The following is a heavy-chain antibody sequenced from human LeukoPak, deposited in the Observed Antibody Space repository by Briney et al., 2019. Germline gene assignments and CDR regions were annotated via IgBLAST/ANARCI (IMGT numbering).Heavy chain of an antibody. Sequence: GGSLRLSCAASGFTFTMYWMHWVRQAPGKGLVWVSGINADGSVTNYADSVKGRFTISRDNSKNTLYLQMNSLRAEDTAVYYCAKDQAYCSSTSCYTGGANDAFDIWGQGTMVTVSS. V-gene: IGHV3-74*01. J-gene: IGHJ3*02. CDR1: GFTFTMYW. CDR2: INADGSVT. CDR3: AKDQAYCSSTSCYTGGANDAFDI. D-gene: IGHD2-2*02.